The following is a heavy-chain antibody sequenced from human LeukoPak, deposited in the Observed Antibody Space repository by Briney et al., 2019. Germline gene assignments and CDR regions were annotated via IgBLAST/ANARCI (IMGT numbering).Heavy chain of an antibody. J-gene: IGHJ5*02. CDR1: GLTGSHNY. CDR2: IHTSGDT. V-gene: IGHV3-53*01. CDR3: IVFRDSNH. Sequence: SGGSLRLSCAASGLTGSHNYVSWVRQAPGKGLEWVSAIHTSGDTCYADSVKGRFTISRDTSKNTLYLQINSLRVEDTAVYYCIVFRDSNHWGQGTLVTVSS. D-gene: IGHD2-21*02.